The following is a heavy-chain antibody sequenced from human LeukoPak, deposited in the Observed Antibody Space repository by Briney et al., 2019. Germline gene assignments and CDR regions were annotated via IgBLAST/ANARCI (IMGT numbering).Heavy chain of an antibody. D-gene: IGHD6-13*01. J-gene: IGHJ4*02. V-gene: IGHV3-23*01. CDR2: ISGGGVST. CDR1: AFTFSNYA. CDR3: AWILTAAGTRY. Sequence: GGSLRLSCAASAFTFSNYAMSWVRQAPGKGVEWVSAISGGGVSTYYADSVRGRFTISRDNSKNTLYLQMNSLRAEDTAVYYCAWILTAAGTRYWGQGTLVTVSS.